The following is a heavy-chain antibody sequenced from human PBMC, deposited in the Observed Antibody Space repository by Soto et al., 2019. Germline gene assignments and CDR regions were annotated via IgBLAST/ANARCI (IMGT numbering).Heavy chain of an antibody. CDR3: ARDRGYCSGGSCSSDWFDP. Sequence: QVQLVQSGAAVKKPGASVTVSCKASGYTFTSYAITWVRQAPGQGLEWMGWINTYNGNTNYVQKLQGRVTMTTDTSTSTAYMELRSLRSDDTAVYYCARDRGYCSGGSCSSDWFDPWGQGTLVTVSS. V-gene: IGHV1-18*01. CDR2: INTYNGNT. CDR1: GYTFTSYA. J-gene: IGHJ5*02. D-gene: IGHD2-15*01.